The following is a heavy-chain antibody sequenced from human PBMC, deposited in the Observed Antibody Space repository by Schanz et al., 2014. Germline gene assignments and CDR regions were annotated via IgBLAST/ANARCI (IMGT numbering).Heavy chain of an antibody. Sequence: QVQLVQSGAEVKKPGASVRVSCKASGYTFTTYAMSWVRQAPGQGLEWVGWISVYTGNTKYGQKVQGRVTMTADTSTNTAYMELRSLRSDDTAVYYCAKAEDDILTDAYSRLDPWGQGTLVTVSS. CDR3: AKAEDDILTDAYSRLDP. V-gene: IGHV1-18*01. CDR1: GYTFTTYA. D-gene: IGHD3-9*01. J-gene: IGHJ5*02. CDR2: ISVYTGNT.